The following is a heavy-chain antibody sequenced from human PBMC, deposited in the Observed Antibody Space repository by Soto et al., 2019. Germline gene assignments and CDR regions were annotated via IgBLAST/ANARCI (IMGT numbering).Heavy chain of an antibody. Sequence: QVQLVQSGAEVKKPGSSVKVSCKASGGTFSSYAISWVRQAPGQGLEWMGGIIPIFGTANYAQKFQGRVTITADESTSTAYMELSSLRSEDTAVYYCAREGRGTGLIYYYYGMDVWGQGTTFTVAS. CDR3: AREGRGTGLIYYYYGMDV. J-gene: IGHJ6*02. V-gene: IGHV1-69*01. CDR2: IIPIFGTA. CDR1: GGTFSSYA. D-gene: IGHD2-15*01.